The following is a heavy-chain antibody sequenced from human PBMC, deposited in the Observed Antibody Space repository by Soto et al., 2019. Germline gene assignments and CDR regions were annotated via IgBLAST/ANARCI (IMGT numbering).Heavy chain of an antibody. CDR1: GFTGSSSY. Sequence: EVQVTETGGGLIQPGGSLRLSCAASGFTGSSSYMRWVRQAPGKGLEWVSTIYTPGSTYYADSVKGRFTISRDISKNTLHLQMKSLRADDTAVYYCARGLVGSTTAFDYWGQGTLVTVSS. V-gene: IGHV3-53*02. J-gene: IGHJ4*02. D-gene: IGHD1-26*01. CDR3: ARGLVGSTTAFDY. CDR2: IYTPGST.